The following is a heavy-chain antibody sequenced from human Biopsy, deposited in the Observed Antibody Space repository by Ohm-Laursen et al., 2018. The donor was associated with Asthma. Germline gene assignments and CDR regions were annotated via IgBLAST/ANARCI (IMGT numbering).Heavy chain of an antibody. D-gene: IGHD3-10*01. CDR1: GYTFNSAG. CDR3: ARAVDYSHYYGIDV. J-gene: IGHJ6*02. V-gene: IGHV1-18*01. Sequence: SVKVSCKTSGYTFNSAGITRVRQAPGQGLEWTGWISVYNGNTKVAQKLQDRVTMITDTSTSTAYMELRSLRSDDTAVYFCARAVDYSHYYGIDVWGQGTTVTVS. CDR2: ISVYNGNT.